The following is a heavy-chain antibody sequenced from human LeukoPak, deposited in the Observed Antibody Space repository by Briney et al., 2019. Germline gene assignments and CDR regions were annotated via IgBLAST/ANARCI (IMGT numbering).Heavy chain of an antibody. CDR2: ISSSSSYI. CDR3: AREQRAIGDYVWGSYRLAPLDY. D-gene: IGHD3-16*02. CDR1: GFTFSSYS. V-gene: IGHV3-21*01. J-gene: IGHJ4*02. Sequence: GGSLRLSCAASGFTFSSYSMNWVRQAPGKGLEWVSSISSSSSYIYYADSVKGRFTISRDNARNSLYLQMNSLRAEDTAVYYCAREQRAIGDYVWGSYRLAPLDYWGQGTLVTVSS.